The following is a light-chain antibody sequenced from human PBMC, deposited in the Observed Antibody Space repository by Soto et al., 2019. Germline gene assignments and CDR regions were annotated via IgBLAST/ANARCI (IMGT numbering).Light chain of an antibody. Sequence: QLKKTPSSLSASVGDRVTMTCRASQTISSWLAWYQQKPGKAPKLLIYKASTLKSGVPSRFSGSGSGTEFTLTISSLQPDDFATYYCQLYNSYAEAFDQGTKVDIK. CDR3: QLYNSYAEA. V-gene: IGKV1-5*03. J-gene: IGKJ1*01. CDR1: QTISSW. CDR2: KAS.